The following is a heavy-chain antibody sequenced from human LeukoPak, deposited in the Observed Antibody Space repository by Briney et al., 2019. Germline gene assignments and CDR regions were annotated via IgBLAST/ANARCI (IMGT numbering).Heavy chain of an antibody. Sequence: GGSLRLSCAASGFTFSSYSMNWVRQAPGKGLDWVSSISSSSSYIYYADSVKGRFTISRDNAKDSLYLQMNSLRAEDTAVYYCASWGRDILTGYYQFDYWGQGTLVTVSS. D-gene: IGHD3-9*01. CDR3: ASWGRDILTGYYQFDY. V-gene: IGHV3-21*01. CDR2: ISSSSSYI. CDR1: GFTFSSYS. J-gene: IGHJ4*02.